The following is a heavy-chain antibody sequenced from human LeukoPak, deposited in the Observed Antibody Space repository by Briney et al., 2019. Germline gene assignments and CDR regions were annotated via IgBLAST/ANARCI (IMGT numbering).Heavy chain of an antibody. CDR3: ARGQVPAARGYNWFDP. CDR2: INARGDT. J-gene: IGHJ5*02. Sequence: SETLSLTRAVYGWAFNDYYWNWIRQPPGKGLEWIGEINARGDTNFNPSFKSRVTISVDTSKTHFSLRLTSMIAADSAFYYCARGQVPAARGYNWFDPWGQGTLVTVSS. V-gene: IGHV4-34*01. D-gene: IGHD2-2*01. CDR1: GWAFNDYY.